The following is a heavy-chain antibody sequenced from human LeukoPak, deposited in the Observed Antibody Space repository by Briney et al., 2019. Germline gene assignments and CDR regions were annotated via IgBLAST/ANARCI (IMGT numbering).Heavy chain of an antibody. D-gene: IGHD6-13*01. CDR3: ARESGQLGQFDY. V-gene: IGHV1-69*05. Sequence: SVKVSCKASGGTFSSYAISWVRQAPGQRLEWMGGIIPIFGTANYAQKFQGRVTITTDESTSTAYMELSSLRSEDTAVYYCARESGQLGQFDYWGQGTLVTVSS. CDR2: IIPIFGTA. J-gene: IGHJ4*02. CDR1: GGTFSSYA.